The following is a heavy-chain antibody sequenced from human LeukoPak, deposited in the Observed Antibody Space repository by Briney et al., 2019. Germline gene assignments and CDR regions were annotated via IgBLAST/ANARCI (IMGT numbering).Heavy chain of an antibody. Sequence: GGSLRLSCAASGFTFSSYAMSWVRQAPGKGLEWVSVISGNSISTYYADSVKGRFTISRDNSKNTLYLQMNSLRAEDTAVYYCARDESGYSYFDYWGQGTLVTVSS. J-gene: IGHJ4*02. D-gene: IGHD3-3*01. CDR2: ISGNSIST. CDR1: GFTFSSYA. V-gene: IGHV3-23*01. CDR3: ARDESGYSYFDY.